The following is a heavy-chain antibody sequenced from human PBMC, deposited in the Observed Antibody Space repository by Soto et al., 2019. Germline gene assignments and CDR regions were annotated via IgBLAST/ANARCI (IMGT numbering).Heavy chain of an antibody. Sequence: SETLSLTCGVYGGSFSGYYWSWIRQPPGKGLEWIGEINHSGSTNYNPSLKSRVTISVDTSKNQFSLKLSSVTAADTAVYYCPRGTHKDFDYWGQGTLVTVS. V-gene: IGHV4-34*01. CDR3: PRGTHKDFDY. J-gene: IGHJ4*02. CDR1: GGSFSGYY. CDR2: INHSGST.